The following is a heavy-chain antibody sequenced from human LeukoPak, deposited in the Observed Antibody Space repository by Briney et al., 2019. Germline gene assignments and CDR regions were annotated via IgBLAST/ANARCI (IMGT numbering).Heavy chain of an antibody. CDR3: ARVSVAGSVINAFDI. D-gene: IGHD6-19*01. Sequence: GGSLSLSCAASGLTFSNYAMSWFRQAPGKGLEWVSSISGSSVYIYYADSVKGRFTISRDNANNSLYLQMNSLRAEDAAVYYCARVSVAGSVINAFDIWGQGTVVTVSS. CDR2: ISGSSVYI. J-gene: IGHJ3*02. V-gene: IGHV3-21*01. CDR1: GLTFSNYA.